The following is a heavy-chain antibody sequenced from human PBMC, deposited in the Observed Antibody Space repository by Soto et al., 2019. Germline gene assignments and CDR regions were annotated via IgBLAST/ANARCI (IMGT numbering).Heavy chain of an antibody. CDR3: ARSYSDYVWGSYRSAHFDY. D-gene: IGHD3-16*02. CDR2: INPSGDST. Sequence: QVQLVQSGDEVKKPGASVKVSCKASRYTFTSYYMHWVRQAPGQGLEWMGIINPSGDSTSYAQKFQGRFTMTRDTSTSTVYMELSSLRSEDTAVYYCARSYSDYVWGSYRSAHFDYWGQGTLVTVSS. V-gene: IGHV1-46*01. CDR1: RYTFTSYY. J-gene: IGHJ4*02.